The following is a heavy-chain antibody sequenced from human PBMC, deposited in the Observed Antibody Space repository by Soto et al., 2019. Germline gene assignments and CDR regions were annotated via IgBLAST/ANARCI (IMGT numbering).Heavy chain of an antibody. D-gene: IGHD1-26*01. J-gene: IGHJ6*02. Sequence: EVQLVESGGGLVQPGGSLRLSCAASGFTVSTHYMTWVRQAPGKGLEWVSVMFYGGSTYYADSVKGRFTISRDDSKNTLYLQMISLRAEYSAVYYCATTGMGVTLYYYYHGMDVWGQGTTVTVSS. V-gene: IGHV3-66*01. CDR3: ATTGMGVTLYYYYHGMDV. CDR2: MFYGGST. CDR1: GFTVSTHY.